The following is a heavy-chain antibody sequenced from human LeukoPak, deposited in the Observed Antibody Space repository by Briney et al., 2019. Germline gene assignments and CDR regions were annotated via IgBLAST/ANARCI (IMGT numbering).Heavy chain of an antibody. D-gene: IGHD2-15*01. CDR2: INWNGGST. V-gene: IGHV3-20*04. CDR1: GFTFDDYG. Sequence: PGGSLRLSCAASGFTFDDYGMSWVRQAPGKGLEWVSGINWNGGSTGYADSVKDRFTISRDNAKNSLYLQMNSLRAEDTAVYYCARESGGSRNFDYWGQGTLVTVSS. J-gene: IGHJ4*02. CDR3: ARESGGSRNFDY.